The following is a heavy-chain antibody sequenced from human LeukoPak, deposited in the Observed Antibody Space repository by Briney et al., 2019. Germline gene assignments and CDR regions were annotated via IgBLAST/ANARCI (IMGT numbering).Heavy chain of an antibody. CDR2: IRSKAYGGPT. D-gene: IGHD3-22*01. CDR3: TRVPIDYYDSGGYQYYFDY. V-gene: IGHV3-49*04. Sequence: GGSLRLSCTASGFTFGDYAMSWVRQAPGKGLEGVGFIRSKAYGGPTEYAASVKGRFTISRDDSKSIAYLQMNSLKTEDTAVYYCTRVPIDYYDSGGYQYYFDYWGQGTLVTVSS. J-gene: IGHJ4*02. CDR1: GFTFGDYA.